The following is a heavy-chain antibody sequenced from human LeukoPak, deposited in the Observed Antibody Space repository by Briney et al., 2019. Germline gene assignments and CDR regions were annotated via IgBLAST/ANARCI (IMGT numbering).Heavy chain of an antibody. V-gene: IGHV3-30*03. D-gene: IGHD1-20*01. CDR1: GFTFSSYG. J-gene: IGHJ4*02. CDR2: ISYDGSNK. CDR3: AIITNWNVDY. Sequence: GRSLRLSCAASGFTFSSYGMHWVRQAPGKGLEWVAVISYDGSNKYYADSVKGRFTISRDNSKNTLYLQMNSLRAEDTAAYYCAIITNWNVDYWGQGTLVTVSS.